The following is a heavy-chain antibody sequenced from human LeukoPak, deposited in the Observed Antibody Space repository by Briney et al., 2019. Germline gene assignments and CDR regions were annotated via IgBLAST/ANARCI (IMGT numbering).Heavy chain of an antibody. D-gene: IGHD3-10*01. V-gene: IGHV4-34*01. J-gene: IGHJ4*02. CDR3: ARGGVLLWFGELYPYYFDY. CDR1: GGSFSGYY. CDR2: INHSGST. Sequence: SETLSLSCAVYGGSFSGYYWSWIRQPPGKGLEWIGEINHSGSTNYNPSLKSRVTISVDTSKNQFSLKLSSVTAADTAVYYCARGGVLLWFGELYPYYFDYWGQGTLVTVSS.